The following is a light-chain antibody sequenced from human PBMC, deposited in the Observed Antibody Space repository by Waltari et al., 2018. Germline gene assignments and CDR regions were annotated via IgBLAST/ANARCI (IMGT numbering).Light chain of an antibody. V-gene: IGLV2-14*01. CDR1: SSDVGGYNY. CDR2: YVS. J-gene: IGLJ3*02. CDR3: CSFTSRSTWV. Sequence: QSALTPPASVSGSPGQSITISCTGTSSDVGGYNYVSWYQQHPGKCPKHLIFYVSNRPSGVSNRFSGSKSGNTASLTISGLQAEDESDYYCCSFTSRSTWVFGGGTKLTVL.